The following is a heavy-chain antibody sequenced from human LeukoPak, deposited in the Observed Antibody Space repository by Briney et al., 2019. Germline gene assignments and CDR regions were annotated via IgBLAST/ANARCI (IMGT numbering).Heavy chain of an antibody. CDR2: IYRSGST. CDR3: ARGDCSSTICYSPMDV. J-gene: IGHJ6*03. V-gene: IGHV4-39*07. D-gene: IGHD2-2*01. Sequence: PSETLSLTCTVSGGSISSSSYYWGWLRQPPGTGLEWFGSIYRSGSTNYNPSLKSRVTISIDTSNNQFSLKLTSVTAADTAVYYCARGDCSSTICYSPMDVWGKGTTVTVSS. CDR1: GGSISSSSYY.